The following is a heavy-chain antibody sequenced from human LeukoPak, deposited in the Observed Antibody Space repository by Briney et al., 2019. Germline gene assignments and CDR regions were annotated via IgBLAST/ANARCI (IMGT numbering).Heavy chain of an antibody. J-gene: IGHJ4*02. CDR2: ICSGGST. CDR1: GFTVSSNY. D-gene: IGHD3-22*01. V-gene: IGHV3-53*01. Sequence: GGSLRLSCAASGFTVSSNYMSWVRQAPGKGLEWVSVICSGGSTYYADSVKGRFTISRDNSKNTLYLQMNSLRAEDTAVYYCARDIRSNYYDSSGYYPYWGQGTLVTVSS. CDR3: ARDIRSNYYDSSGYYPY.